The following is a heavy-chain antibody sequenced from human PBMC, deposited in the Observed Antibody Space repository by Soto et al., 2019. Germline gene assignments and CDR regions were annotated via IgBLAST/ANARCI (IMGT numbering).Heavy chain of an antibody. Sequence: QVQLVQSGAEVKKPGASVTVSCKASGYTFTNYAMHWVRQAPGQSPEWMGWITAGNGNTKFSQRFQGRVTITRDTSAYIAYMELSSLTSEDTAVYYCARAGFCSTTSCSYDFDIWGQGTMVTVSS. V-gene: IGHV1-3*01. CDR3: ARAGFCSTTSCSYDFDI. CDR1: GYTFTNYA. CDR2: ITAGNGNT. D-gene: IGHD2-2*01. J-gene: IGHJ3*02.